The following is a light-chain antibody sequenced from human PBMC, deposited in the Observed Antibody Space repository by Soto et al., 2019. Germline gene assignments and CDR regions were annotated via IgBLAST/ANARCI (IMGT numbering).Light chain of an antibody. J-gene: IGKJ4*01. CDR2: DAS. V-gene: IGKV1-33*01. Sequence: DIQMTQSPTSLSASIGDRVTISCQASQDITKSLNWYQQKAGKAPKVLIYDASNLETGVPSRFSGTGSGTEFTLTISTLKPEDVATYYCKQFAHIPTLGGGTKVDIK. CDR1: QDITKS. CDR3: KQFAHIPT.